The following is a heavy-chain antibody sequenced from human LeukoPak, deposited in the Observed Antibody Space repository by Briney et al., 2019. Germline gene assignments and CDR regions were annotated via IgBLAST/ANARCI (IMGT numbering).Heavy chain of an antibody. CDR3: ARVGSAIARVAAFDT. CDR1: GFTFSTYT. CDR2: ISTGSSYI. V-gene: IGHV3-21*01. D-gene: IGHD3-10*01. Sequence: PGGSLRLSCAASGFTFSTYTMNWVRQAPGKGLKWVSSISTGSSYIYYSDSAKGRFTLSRDNAKNSLYLQMNSLRAEDTAVYYCARVGSAIARVAAFDTWGQGTMVTVSS. J-gene: IGHJ3*02.